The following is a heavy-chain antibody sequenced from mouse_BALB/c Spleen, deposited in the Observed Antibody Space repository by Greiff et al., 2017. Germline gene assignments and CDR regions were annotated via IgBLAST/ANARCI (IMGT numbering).Heavy chain of an antibody. CDR2: ISYSGST. CDR1: GYSITSDYA. V-gene: IGHV3-2*02. J-gene: IGHJ4*01. Sequence: EVMLVESGPGLVKPSQSLSLTCTVTGYSITSDYAWNWIRQFPGNKLEWMGYISYSGSTSYNPSLKSRISITRDTSKNQFFLQLNSVTTEDTATYYCARGNSYAMDYWGQGTSVTVSS. D-gene: IGHD2-1*01. CDR3: ARGNSYAMDY.